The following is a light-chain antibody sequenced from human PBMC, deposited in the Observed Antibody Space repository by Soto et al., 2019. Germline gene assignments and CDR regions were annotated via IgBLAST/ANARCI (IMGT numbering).Light chain of an antibody. J-gene: IGKJ4*01. Sequence: EIGLTPSPATLSLSPGERATLSFRASQSVTSNVAWYQQKPGQAPRLLIYGASSRATGIPDRFSGSGSGTDFTLTISRLEPEDFAVYYCQQYGSSPTFGGGTKVDIK. CDR3: QQYGSSPT. CDR1: QSVTSN. CDR2: GAS. V-gene: IGKV3-20*01.